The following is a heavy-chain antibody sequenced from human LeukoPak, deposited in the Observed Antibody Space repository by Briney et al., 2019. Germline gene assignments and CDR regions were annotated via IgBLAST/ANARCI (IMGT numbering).Heavy chain of an antibody. CDR3: ARAIFLGYCSSTSCLQAFDI. Sequence: GKSLKISCKGSGYSFTSYWIGWVRQMPGKGLEWMGIIYPGDSDTRYSPSFQGQVTISADKSISTAYLQWSSLKASDTAMYYCARAIFLGYCSSTSCLQAFDIWGQGTMVTVSS. CDR1: GYSFTSYW. J-gene: IGHJ3*02. V-gene: IGHV5-51*01. CDR2: IYPGDSDT. D-gene: IGHD2-2*01.